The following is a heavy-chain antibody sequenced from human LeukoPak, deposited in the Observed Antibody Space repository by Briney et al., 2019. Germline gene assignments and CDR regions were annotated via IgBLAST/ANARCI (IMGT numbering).Heavy chain of an antibody. D-gene: IGHD3-22*01. CDR3: ARATTYYYDSSGLDY. V-gene: IGHV3-30-3*01. CDR1: GFTFSSYA. Sequence: GRSLRLSCAASGFTFSSYAVHWVRQAPGKGLEWVAVISYDGSNKHYADSVKGRFTISRDNSKNTLYLQMNSLRAEDTAVYYCARATTYYYDSSGLDYWGQGTLVTVSS. CDR2: ISYDGSNK. J-gene: IGHJ4*02.